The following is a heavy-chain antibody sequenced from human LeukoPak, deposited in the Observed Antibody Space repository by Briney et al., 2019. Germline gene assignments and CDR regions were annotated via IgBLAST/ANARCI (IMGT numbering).Heavy chain of an antibody. CDR2: IYYSGST. J-gene: IGHJ4*02. Sequence: PSETLSLTFTVSGGSISSYYWSWIRQPPGKGLEWIGYIYYSGSTNYNPSLKSRVTISVDTSKNQFSLKLSSVTAADTAVYYCAREARGDGYNSVDYWGQGTLVTVSS. D-gene: IGHD5-24*01. V-gene: IGHV4-59*01. CDR3: AREARGDGYNSVDY. CDR1: GGSISSYY.